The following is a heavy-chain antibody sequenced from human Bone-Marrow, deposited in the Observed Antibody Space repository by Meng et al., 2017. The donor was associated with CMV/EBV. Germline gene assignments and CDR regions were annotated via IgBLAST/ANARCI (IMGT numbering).Heavy chain of an antibody. V-gene: IGHV3-21*01. J-gene: IGHJ3*02. CDR1: GFTFSSYS. Sequence: GESLKISCAASGFTFSSYSMNWVRQAPGKGLEWVSSISSSSSYIYYADSVKGRFTISRDNAKNSLYLQMNSLRAEDTAVYYCAREHCSSTSCYFAFDIWGRGTMVTVSS. D-gene: IGHD2-2*01. CDR3: AREHCSSTSCYFAFDI. CDR2: ISSSSSYI.